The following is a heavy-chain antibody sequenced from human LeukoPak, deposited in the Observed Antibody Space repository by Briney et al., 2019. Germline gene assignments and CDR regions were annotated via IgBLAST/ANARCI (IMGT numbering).Heavy chain of an antibody. CDR3: ARDHNYDSSGYFLYY. D-gene: IGHD3-22*01. J-gene: IGHJ4*02. CDR1: GGSFSGYY. Sequence: PSETLSLTCAVYGGSFSGYYWSWIRQPPGKGLEWIGEINHSGNTNYNPSLKSRVTMSVDTSKNQFSLRLSSVTAADTAVYYCARDHNYDSSGYFLYYWGQGTLVTVSS. V-gene: IGHV4-34*01. CDR2: INHSGNT.